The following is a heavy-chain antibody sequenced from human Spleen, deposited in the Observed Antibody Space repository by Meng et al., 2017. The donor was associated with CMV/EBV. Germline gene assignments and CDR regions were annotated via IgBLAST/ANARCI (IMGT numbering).Heavy chain of an antibody. J-gene: IGHJ3*02. CDR2: IYHSGST. CDR3: ASATLGATPDAFDI. D-gene: IGHD1-26*01. Sequence: SETLSLTCTVSGYSISSGYYWGWIRQPPGKGREWFGSIYHSGSTYYNPSLKRRVTISVDTSKNQSSLKLSSVTAADTAVYYCASATLGATPDAFDIWGQGTMVTVSS. CDR1: GYSISSGYY. V-gene: IGHV4-38-2*02.